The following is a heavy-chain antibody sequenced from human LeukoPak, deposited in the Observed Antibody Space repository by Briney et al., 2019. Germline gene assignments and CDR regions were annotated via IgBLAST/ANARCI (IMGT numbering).Heavy chain of an antibody. CDR3: ARVRATMGHYFDY. J-gene: IGHJ4*02. CDR1: GYSFTSYG. CDR2: IIPIFGTA. D-gene: IGHD5-24*01. Sequence: GASVKVSCKASGYSFTSYGINWVRQAPGQGLEWMGGIIPIFGTANYAQKFQGRVTITADESTSTAYMELSSLRSEDTAVYYCARVRATMGHYFDYWGQGTLVTVSS. V-gene: IGHV1-69*13.